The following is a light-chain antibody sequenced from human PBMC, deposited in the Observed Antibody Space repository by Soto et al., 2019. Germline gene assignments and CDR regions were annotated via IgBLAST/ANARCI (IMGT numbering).Light chain of an antibody. CDR3: SSNAGNNNYL. Sequence: QSALTQPPSASGSPGQSVTISCTGTNSDVGAYNFVSWYQQHPGKAPKLIIYEVTKRPSGVPDRFSGSKSGNTASLTISGLQAGDEADYYCSSNAGNNNYLFGTANKGTVL. CDR1: NSDVGAYNF. J-gene: IGLJ1*01. V-gene: IGLV2-8*01. CDR2: EVT.